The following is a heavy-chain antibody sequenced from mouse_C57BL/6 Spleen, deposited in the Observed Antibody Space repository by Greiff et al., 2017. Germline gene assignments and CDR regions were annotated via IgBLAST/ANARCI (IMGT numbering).Heavy chain of an antibody. Sequence: QVHVKQPGAELVRPGSSVKLSCKASGYTFTSYWMHWVKQRPIQGLEWIGNIDPSDSETHYNQKFKDKATLTVDKSSSTAYMQLSSLTSEDSAVYYCARGDYGSSWFAYWGQGTLVTVSA. CDR3: ARGDYGSSWFAY. D-gene: IGHD1-1*01. V-gene: IGHV1-52*01. J-gene: IGHJ3*01. CDR2: IDPSDSET. CDR1: GYTFTSYW.